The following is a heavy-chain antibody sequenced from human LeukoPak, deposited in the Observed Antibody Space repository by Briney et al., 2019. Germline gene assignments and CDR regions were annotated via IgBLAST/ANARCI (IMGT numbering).Heavy chain of an antibody. CDR3: ARDRGTQRGYWDV. Sequence: SVKVSCKASGGTFSSYAISWVRQAPGQGLEWVGRIIPIFGIANYAQKFQGRVTITADKSTSTAYMELSSLRSEDTAVYYCARDRGTQRGYWDVWGQGTTVTVSS. CDR1: GGTFSSYA. V-gene: IGHV1-69*04. CDR2: IIPIFGIA. D-gene: IGHD2-15*01. J-gene: IGHJ6*02.